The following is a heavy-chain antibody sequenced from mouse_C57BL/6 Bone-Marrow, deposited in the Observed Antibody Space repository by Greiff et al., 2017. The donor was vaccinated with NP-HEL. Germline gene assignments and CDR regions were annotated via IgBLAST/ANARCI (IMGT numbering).Heavy chain of an antibody. D-gene: IGHD2-1*01. CDR3: ARIGVYYGAMDY. J-gene: IGHJ4*01. Sequence: QVQLKESGPGLVQPSQSLSITCTVSGFSLTSYGVHWVRQSPGKGLAWLGVLWSGGSTDYNAAFISRLSISKDNSKIQVFFKMNSLQADDTAIYYCARIGVYYGAMDYWGQGTSVTVSS. V-gene: IGHV2-2*01. CDR2: LWSGGST. CDR1: GFSLTSYG.